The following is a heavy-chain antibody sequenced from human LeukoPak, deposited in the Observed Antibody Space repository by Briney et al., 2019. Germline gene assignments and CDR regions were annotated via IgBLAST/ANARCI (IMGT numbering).Heavy chain of an antibody. V-gene: IGHV1-46*01. J-gene: IGHJ5*02. D-gene: IGHD5-12*01. CDR3: ARDNSMGDSAWWFDP. CDR1: GYTFTHNF. CDR2: INPSGDNT. Sequence: ASVKVSCKASGYTFTHNFMHWVRQAPGQGREWMGIINPSGDNTWYAQKFQGRVTMTRDMATSTDYMEVNSLRSEDTAVYYCARDNSMGDSAWWFDPWGQGTLVTVSS.